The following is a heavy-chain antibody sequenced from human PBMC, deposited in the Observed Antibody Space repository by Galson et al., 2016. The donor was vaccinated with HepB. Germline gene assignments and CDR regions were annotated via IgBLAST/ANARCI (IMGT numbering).Heavy chain of an antibody. D-gene: IGHD3-10*01. CDR3: TRAGQLVWYGMDV. CDR1: GFFFGDYA. CDR2: IRGLAYGGTT. Sequence: SLRLSCAGSGFFFGDYAMSWVRQAPGKGLEWVGFIRGLAYGGTTEYAASVKGRFTISGDDSKSIAYLQMNSLKTEDTAVYYCTRAGQLVWYGMDVWGQGTTVTVSS. V-gene: IGHV3-49*04. J-gene: IGHJ6*02.